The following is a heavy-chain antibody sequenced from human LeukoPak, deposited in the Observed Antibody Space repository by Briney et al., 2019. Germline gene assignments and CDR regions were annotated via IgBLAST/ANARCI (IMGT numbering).Heavy chain of an antibody. CDR3: AKETSRIGGSMASFDY. CDR2: ISGNGGVT. CDR1: GFTFSNYA. J-gene: IGHJ4*02. V-gene: IGHV3-23*01. Sequence: PGGSLRLSCAASGFTFSNYAMSWVRQAPGKGLEWVSVISGNGGVTYYADSVKGRFTISRDNSKNTLYLQMNSLRAEDTAVYYCAKETSRIGGSMASFDYWGQGTLVTVSS. D-gene: IGHD1-26*01.